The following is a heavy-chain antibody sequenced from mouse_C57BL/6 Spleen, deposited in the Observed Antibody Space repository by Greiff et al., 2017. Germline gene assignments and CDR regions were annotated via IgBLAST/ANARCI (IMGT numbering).Heavy chain of an antibody. J-gene: IGHJ3*01. CDR2: ISSGGSYT. Sequence: EVQVVESGGDLVKPGGSLKLSCAASGFTFSSSGMSWVRQTPDKRLEWVATISSGGSYTYYPDSVKGRFTISRDNAKNTLYLQMSSLKSEDTAMYYCARRNYGSSPAWFAYWGQGTLVTVSA. V-gene: IGHV5-6*01. CDR3: ARRNYGSSPAWFAY. D-gene: IGHD1-1*01. CDR1: GFTFSSSG.